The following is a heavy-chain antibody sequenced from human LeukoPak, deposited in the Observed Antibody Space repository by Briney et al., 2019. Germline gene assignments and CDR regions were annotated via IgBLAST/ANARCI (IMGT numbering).Heavy chain of an antibody. J-gene: IGHJ4*02. CDR1: GGTFSSYA. CDR3: ATTEYYYDSSGYSIFDY. V-gene: IGHV1-69*13. D-gene: IGHD3-22*01. Sequence: GASVKVSCKASGGTFSSYAISWVRQAPGQGLEWMGGIIPIFGTANYAQKFQGRVTITADESTSTAYMELSSLRSEDTAVYYCATTEYYYDSSGYSIFDYWGQGTLVTVSS. CDR2: IIPIFGTA.